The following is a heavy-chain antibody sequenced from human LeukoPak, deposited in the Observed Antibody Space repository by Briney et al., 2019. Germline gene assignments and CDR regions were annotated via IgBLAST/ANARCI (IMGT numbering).Heavy chain of an antibody. CDR3: AREGSSTYYYYYYMDV. Sequence: GRSLRLSCAASGFTFSSYGMHWVRQAPGKGLEWVAFIRYDGSNKYYADSVKGRFTISRDNSKNTLYLQMGSLRAEDMAVYYCAREGSSTYYYYYYMDVWGKGTTVTVSS. D-gene: IGHD6-6*01. J-gene: IGHJ6*03. CDR2: IRYDGSNK. V-gene: IGHV3-30*02. CDR1: GFTFSSYG.